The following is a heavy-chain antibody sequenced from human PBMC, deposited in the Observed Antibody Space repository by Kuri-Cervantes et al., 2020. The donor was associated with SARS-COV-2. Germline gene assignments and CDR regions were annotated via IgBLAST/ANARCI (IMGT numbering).Heavy chain of an antibody. CDR3: ARGHRYDILTGYPSKYYFDY. J-gene: IGHJ4*02. CDR1: GYTFTSYY. Sequence: ASVKVSCKASGYTFTSYYMHWVRQAPGQGLEWMGIINPSGGSTSYAQKFQGRVTMTRDTSTSTAYMELRSLRSDDTAVYYCARGHRYDILTGYPSKYYFDYWGQGTLVTVSS. V-gene: IGHV1-46*01. D-gene: IGHD3-9*01. CDR2: INPSGGST.